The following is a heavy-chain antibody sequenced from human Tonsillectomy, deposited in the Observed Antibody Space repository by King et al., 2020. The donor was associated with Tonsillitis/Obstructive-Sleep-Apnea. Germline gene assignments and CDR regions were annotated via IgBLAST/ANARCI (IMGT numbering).Heavy chain of an antibody. V-gene: IGHV3-30*18. CDR2: ISYDGSNK. Sequence: VQLVESGGGVVQPGRSLRLYCTASGFTFSTYAMHWVRQAPGKGLEWVALISYDGSNKYYADSVKGRFTISRDDSKNTLYLQMNSLTAEDTAVYYCAKKAQTSGSWGYYFDYWGQGTLVTVSS. CDR1: GFTFSTYA. J-gene: IGHJ4*02. D-gene: IGHD1-26*01. CDR3: AKKAQTSGSWGYYFDY.